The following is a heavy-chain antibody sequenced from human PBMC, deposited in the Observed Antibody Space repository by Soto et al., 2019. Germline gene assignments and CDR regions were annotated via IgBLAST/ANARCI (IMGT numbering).Heavy chain of an antibody. V-gene: IGHV5-51*01. CDR1: GYSFTSYW. D-gene: IGHD3-10*01. CDR2: IYPGDSDT. CDR3: ARQGVGSYYYGSGSSDPYYYYGMDV. J-gene: IGHJ6*02. Sequence: GASLKISCKGSGYSFTSYWSGWVRQMSVKGLEWMWIIYPGDSDTRYSPSFQGQVTISADKSISTASLQWSSLKASDTAMYYCARQGVGSYYYGSGSSDPYYYYGMDVWGQGTTVTVSS.